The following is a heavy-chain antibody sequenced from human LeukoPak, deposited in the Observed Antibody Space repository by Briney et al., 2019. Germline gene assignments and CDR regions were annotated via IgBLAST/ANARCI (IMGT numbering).Heavy chain of an antibody. V-gene: IGHV1-24*01. CDR3: ATLSATYCSSTSCYRIWFDP. Sequence: GASVKVSCKVSGYTLTELSMHRVRQAPGKGLEWMGGFDPEDGETIYAQKFQGRVTMTEDTSTDTAYMELSSLRSEDTAVYYCATLSATYCSSTSCYRIWFDPWGQGTLVTVSS. CDR2: FDPEDGET. J-gene: IGHJ5*02. D-gene: IGHD2-2*02. CDR1: GYTLTELS.